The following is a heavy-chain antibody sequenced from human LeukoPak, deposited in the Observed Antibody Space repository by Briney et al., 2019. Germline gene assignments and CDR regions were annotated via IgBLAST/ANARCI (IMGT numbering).Heavy chain of an antibody. CDR3: ARDRGETYDFWSGSPPNWFDP. D-gene: IGHD3-3*01. CDR1: GFTFSSYS. J-gene: IGHJ5*02. CDR2: ISTSSSYI. Sequence: GGSLRLSCAASGFTFSSYSMNWVRQAPGKGLEWVSSISTSSSYIYHADSVRGRFTISRDNAKNSLYLQMNSLRAEDTAVYYCARDRGETYDFWSGSPPNWFDPWGQGTLVTVSS. V-gene: IGHV3-21*01.